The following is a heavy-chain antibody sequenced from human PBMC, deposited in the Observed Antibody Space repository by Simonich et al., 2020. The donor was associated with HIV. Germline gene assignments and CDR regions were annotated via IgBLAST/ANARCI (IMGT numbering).Heavy chain of an antibody. CDR3: ARKGGGRGVYYFDY. CDR1: GGTFSSFA. Sequence: QVQLVQSGAEVKKPGSSVKVSCKASGGTFSSFAISWVRQDPGLGLDWVGGIIPIFGTANYAQLFQGRVTITADESTSTAYMELSSLRSEDTGIYYCARKGGGRGVYYFDYWGQGTLVTVSS. V-gene: IGHV1-69*13. CDR2: IIPIFGTA. J-gene: IGHJ4*02. D-gene: IGHD3-10*01.